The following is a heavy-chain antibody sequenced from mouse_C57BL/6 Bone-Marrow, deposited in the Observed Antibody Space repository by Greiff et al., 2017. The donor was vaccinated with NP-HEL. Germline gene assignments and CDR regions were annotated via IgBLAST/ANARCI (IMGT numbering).Heavy chain of an antibody. CDR1: GYTFTSYW. Sequence: QVHVKQPGAELVKPGASVKMSCKASGYTFTSYWITWVKQRPGQGLEWIGDIYPGSGSTNYNEKFKSKATLTVDKSSSTAYMQLSSLTSEDSAVYYCARNGWLLHWYFDVWGTGTTVTVSS. D-gene: IGHD2-3*01. CDR3: ARNGWLLHWYFDV. J-gene: IGHJ1*03. V-gene: IGHV1-55*01. CDR2: IYPGSGST.